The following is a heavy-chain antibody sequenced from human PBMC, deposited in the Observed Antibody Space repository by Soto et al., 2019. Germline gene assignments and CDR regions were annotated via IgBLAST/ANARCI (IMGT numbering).Heavy chain of an antibody. CDR2: IYPDNSDT. CDR3: ASQRATAATLALIWFGP. Sequence: PGESLKISCKGSGYSFTGYWIAWVRQMPGKGLEWMGIIYPDNSDTRYSPSFQGHVTISADKSISTSYLQWSSLEASDTAIYFCASQRATAATLALIWFGPRGQGTLVTVSS. D-gene: IGHD6-25*01. V-gene: IGHV5-51*01. J-gene: IGHJ5*02. CDR1: GYSFTGYW.